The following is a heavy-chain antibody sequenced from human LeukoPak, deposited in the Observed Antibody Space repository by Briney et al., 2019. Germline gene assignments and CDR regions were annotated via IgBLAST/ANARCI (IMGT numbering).Heavy chain of an antibody. Sequence: GGSLRLSCAASGFTFSSYAMHWVRQAPGKGLEWVAVISYDGSNKYYADSVKGRFTISRDNSKNTLYLQMNSLRAEDTAVYYCARDIVPVAGYEHFQHWGQGTLVTVSS. D-gene: IGHD6-19*01. V-gene: IGHV3-30*04. J-gene: IGHJ1*01. CDR1: GFTFSSYA. CDR3: ARDIVPVAGYEHFQH. CDR2: ISYDGSNK.